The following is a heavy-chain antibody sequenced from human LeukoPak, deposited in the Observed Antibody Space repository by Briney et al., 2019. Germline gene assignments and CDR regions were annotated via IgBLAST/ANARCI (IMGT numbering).Heavy chain of an antibody. CDR3: ARVVGIAAAGTLGY. D-gene: IGHD6-13*01. Sequence: ASVKVSCKASGYTFTSYDINWVRQATGQGLEWMGWMNPNSGGTNYAQKFQGRVTMTRDTSISTAYMELSRLRSDDTAVYYCARVVGIAAAGTLGYWGQGTLVTVSS. V-gene: IGHV1-2*02. CDR2: MNPNSGGT. CDR1: GYTFTSYD. J-gene: IGHJ4*02.